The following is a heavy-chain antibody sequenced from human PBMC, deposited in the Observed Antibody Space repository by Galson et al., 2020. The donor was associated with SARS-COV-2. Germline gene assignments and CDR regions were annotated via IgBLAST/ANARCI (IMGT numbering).Heavy chain of an antibody. CDR1: GFTFSSYG. Sequence: GESLKISCAASGFTFSSYGMHWVRQAPGKGLEWVAVIWYDGSNKYYADSVKGRFTIPRDNSKKTPYLQMNSLRAEDTAVYYCAKDHTVSGVGDVYGGQGTLVTVSS. J-gene: IGHJ4*02. V-gene: IGHV3-33*06. CDR2: IWYDGSNK. CDR3: AKDHTVSGVGDVY. D-gene: IGHD3-10*01.